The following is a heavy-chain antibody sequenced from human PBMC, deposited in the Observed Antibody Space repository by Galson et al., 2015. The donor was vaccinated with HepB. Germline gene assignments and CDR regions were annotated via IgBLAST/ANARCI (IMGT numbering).Heavy chain of an antibody. CDR2: IYSGGST. CDR1: GFTVSNNY. Sequence: SLRLSCAASGFTVSNNYMSWVRQAPGKGLEWVSVIYSGGSTYYADSVKGRFTISRDNSKNTLYLQMNSLRAEDTAVYYCARRAVATRAFDIWGQGTMVTVSS. CDR3: ARRAVATRAFDI. D-gene: IGHD2-15*01. V-gene: IGHV3-53*01. J-gene: IGHJ3*02.